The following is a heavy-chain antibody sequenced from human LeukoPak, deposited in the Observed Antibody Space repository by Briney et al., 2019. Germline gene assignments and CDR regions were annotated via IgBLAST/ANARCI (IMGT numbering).Heavy chain of an antibody. CDR3: ARDKDYFDSGGAFDI. CDR1: GGSISSFY. V-gene: IGHV4-59*01. D-gene: IGHD3-22*01. J-gene: IGHJ3*02. CDR2: IYYSGST. Sequence: PSETLSLTCTVSGGSISSFYWSWIRQPPGKGLEWIGYIYYSGSTNYNPSLKSRVTMSVDTSKNQFSLKLSSVTAADTAVYYCARDKDYFDSGGAFDIWGQGTMVTVSS.